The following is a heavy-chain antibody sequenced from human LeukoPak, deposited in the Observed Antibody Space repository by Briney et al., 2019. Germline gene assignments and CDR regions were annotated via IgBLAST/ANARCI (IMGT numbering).Heavy chain of an antibody. J-gene: IGHJ4*02. D-gene: IGHD6-13*01. V-gene: IGHV4-34*01. CDR3: ARGRVAAAGTPGH. CDR2: INHSGST. CDR1: GGSFSGYY. Sequence: SETLSLTCAVYGGSFSGYYWSWIRQPPGKGLEWSGEINHSGSTNYNPSLKSRVTISVDTSKNQFSLKLSSVTAADTAVYYCARGRVAAAGTPGHWGQGTLVTVSS.